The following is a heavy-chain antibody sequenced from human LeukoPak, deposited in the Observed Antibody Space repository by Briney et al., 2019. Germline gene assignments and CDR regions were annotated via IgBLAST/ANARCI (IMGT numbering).Heavy chain of an antibody. CDR2: INHSGST. V-gene: IGHV4-34*01. D-gene: IGHD3-10*01. CDR1: GGSFRGYY. J-gene: IGHJ4*02. Sequence: SETLSLTFAVYGGSFRGYYWGWIRQPPGKGLEWIGEINHSGSTNYNPSLKSRVTISVDTSKNQFSLKLSSVTAAGTAVYYCARSERGVRGVTIQFYYWGQGTLVTVSS. CDR3: ARSERGVRGVTIQFYY.